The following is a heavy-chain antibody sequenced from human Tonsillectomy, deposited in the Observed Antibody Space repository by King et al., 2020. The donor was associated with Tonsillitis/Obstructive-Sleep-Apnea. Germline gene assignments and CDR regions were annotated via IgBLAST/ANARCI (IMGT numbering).Heavy chain of an antibody. CDR3: AKDAIVVVVAATVYYFDY. Sequence: VQLVESGGGLVQPGGSLRLSCAASGFTFSSYAMSWVRQAPGKGLEWVSAISGSGGSTYYADSVKVRFTISRDNSKNTLYLQMNSLRAEDTAVYYCAKDAIVVVVAATVYYFDYWGQGTLVTVSS. CDR1: GFTFSSYA. J-gene: IGHJ4*02. V-gene: IGHV3-23*04. CDR2: ISGSGGST. D-gene: IGHD2-15*01.